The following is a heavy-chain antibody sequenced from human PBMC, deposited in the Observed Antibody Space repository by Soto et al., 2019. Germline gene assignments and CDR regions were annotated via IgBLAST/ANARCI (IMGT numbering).Heavy chain of an antibody. V-gene: IGHV1-69*08. CDR3: ARDLGQSGRVLPAPNWFDP. CDR2: IIPIVGIV. J-gene: IGHJ5*02. CDR1: GGTFGSYT. D-gene: IGHD2-2*01. Sequence: QVQLVQSGAAVKKPGSSVKVSCKASGGTFGSYTINWVRQAPGQGLEWMGRIIPIVGIVNYAQKLQGRVTITADKSTSTAYMELSSLRSEDTAMYYCARDLGQSGRVLPAPNWFDPWGQETLVTVSS.